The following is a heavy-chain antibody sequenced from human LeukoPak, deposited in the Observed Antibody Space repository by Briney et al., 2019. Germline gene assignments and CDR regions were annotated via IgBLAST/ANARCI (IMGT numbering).Heavy chain of an antibody. CDR3: ARGSSSWYGDGFDI. CDR1: GFTFSSYD. CDR2: IGTAGDT. D-gene: IGHD6-13*01. Sequence: PGGSLGLSCAASGFTFSSYDMHWVRQATGKGLEWVSAIGTAGDTYYPGSVKGRFTISRENAKNSLYLQMNSLRAEDTAVYYCARGSSSWYGDGFDIWGQGTMVTVSS. V-gene: IGHV3-13*01. J-gene: IGHJ3*02.